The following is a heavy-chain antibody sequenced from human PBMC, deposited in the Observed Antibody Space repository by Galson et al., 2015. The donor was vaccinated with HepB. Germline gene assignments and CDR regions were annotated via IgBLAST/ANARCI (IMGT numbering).Heavy chain of an antibody. CDR3: AREGAIDYGVYYYYYGMDV. J-gene: IGHJ6*02. CDR2: ISYDGSNK. V-gene: IGHV3-30*04. Sequence: SLRLSCAASGFTFSSYAMHWVRQAPGKGLEWVAVISYDGSNKYYADSVKGRFTISRDNSKNTLYLQMNSLRAEDTAVYYCAREGAIDYGVYYYYYGMDVWGQGTTVTVSS. D-gene: IGHD4-17*01. CDR1: GFTFSSYA.